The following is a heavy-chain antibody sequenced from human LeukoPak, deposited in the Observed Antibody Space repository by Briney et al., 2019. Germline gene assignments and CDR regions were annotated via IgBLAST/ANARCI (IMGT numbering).Heavy chain of an antibody. D-gene: IGHD2-15*01. CDR1: GFTFSNSA. J-gene: IGHJ2*01. CDR2: INSDGSST. CDR3: ARGHCSGGSCYWYFDL. Sequence: PGGSLRLSCLASGFTFSNSAMHWVRQAPEKGPEYVSAINSDGSSTWFADSVKGRFTISRDNSKSTLYLQMSSLRAEDTAVYYCARGHCSGGSCYWYFDLWGRGTLVSVS. V-gene: IGHV3-64D*06.